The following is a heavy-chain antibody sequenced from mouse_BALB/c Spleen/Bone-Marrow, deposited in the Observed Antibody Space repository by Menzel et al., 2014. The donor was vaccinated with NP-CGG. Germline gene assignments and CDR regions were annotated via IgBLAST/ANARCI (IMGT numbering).Heavy chain of an antibody. Sequence: EVQGVESGGGLVQPGGSLKLPCAASGFDFSRYWMSWVRQAPGKGLEWIGEINPDSSTINYTPSLKDKFIISRDNAKNTLYLQMSKVRSEDTALYYCARNAYYAMDYWGQGTSVTVSS. CDR1: GFDFSRYW. CDR3: ARNAYYAMDY. J-gene: IGHJ4*01. CDR2: INPDSSTI. V-gene: IGHV4-1*02.